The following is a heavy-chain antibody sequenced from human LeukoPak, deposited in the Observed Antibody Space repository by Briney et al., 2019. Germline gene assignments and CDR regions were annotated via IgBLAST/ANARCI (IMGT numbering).Heavy chain of an antibody. Sequence: SVKVSCKASGGTFSSYAISWVRQAPGQGLEWMRRIIPIFGIANYAQKFQGRVTITADKSTSTAYMELSSLRSEDTAVYYCARAAVAGTAHPGFDHLGYWGQGTLVTVSS. CDR2: IIPIFGIA. V-gene: IGHV1-69*04. J-gene: IGHJ4*02. CDR1: GGTFSSYA. D-gene: IGHD6-19*01. CDR3: ARAAVAGTAHPGFDHLGY.